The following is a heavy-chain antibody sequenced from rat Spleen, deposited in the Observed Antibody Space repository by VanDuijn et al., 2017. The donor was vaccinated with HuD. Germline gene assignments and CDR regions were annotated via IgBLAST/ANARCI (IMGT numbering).Heavy chain of an antibody. CDR1: GFSLTSYN. J-gene: IGHJ4*01. CDR3: ARGGYDVMDA. V-gene: IGHV2-30*01. CDR2: IWTGGST. D-gene: IGHD1-11*01. Sequence: QVQLKESGPGLVQPSQTLSLTCTVSGFSLTSYNVHWVRQPTGKGLEWMGVIWTGGSTDYNSALKSRLSISRDTSKSQVFLKMNSLQTEDIATYYCARGGYDVMDAWGQGASVTVSS.